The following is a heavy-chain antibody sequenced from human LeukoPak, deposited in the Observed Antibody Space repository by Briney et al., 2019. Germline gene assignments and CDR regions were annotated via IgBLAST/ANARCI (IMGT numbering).Heavy chain of an antibody. Sequence: ASVKVSCKASGYTFTGYYMHWVPQAPGQGLEWMGRINPNSGVTNYAQKFQGRVTMTRDTSISTAYMELSRLRSDDTAVYYCARAITGTTYYYYYYMDVWGKGTTVTVSS. D-gene: IGHD1-7*01. CDR3: ARAITGTTYYYYYYMDV. J-gene: IGHJ6*03. CDR2: INPNSGVT. V-gene: IGHV1-2*06. CDR1: GYTFTGYY.